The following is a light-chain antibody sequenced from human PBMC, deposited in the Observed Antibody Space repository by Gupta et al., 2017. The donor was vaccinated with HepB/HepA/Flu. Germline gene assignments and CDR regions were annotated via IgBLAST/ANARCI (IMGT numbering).Light chain of an antibody. CDR1: QNINSS. CDR3: QQTDSRPVT. Sequence: GDRVTFTCRASQNINSSLNWYQQKPGEDPTLLIYAASSLQSGVPSRFSGSRSVTDFILTIRSLQPEDFASYYCQQTDSRPVTFGGGTKVEIK. V-gene: IGKV1-39*01. J-gene: IGKJ4*01. CDR2: AAS.